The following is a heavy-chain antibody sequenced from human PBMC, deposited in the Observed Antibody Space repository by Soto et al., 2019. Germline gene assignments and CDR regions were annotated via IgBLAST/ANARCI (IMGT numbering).Heavy chain of an antibody. V-gene: IGHV3-23*01. CDR1: EFTFSNYA. J-gene: IGHJ4*02. D-gene: IGHD3-10*01. Sequence: EVQLLESGGGLVQPGGSLRLSCAASEFTFSNYAMNWVRQAPGKGLEWVSVISGSGDSTYYADSVKGRFTISRDNSKNTLYLQMNSLRAEDTAVYYCAKRGSGTSFDYWGQGTLVTVSS. CDR3: AKRGSGTSFDY. CDR2: ISGSGDST.